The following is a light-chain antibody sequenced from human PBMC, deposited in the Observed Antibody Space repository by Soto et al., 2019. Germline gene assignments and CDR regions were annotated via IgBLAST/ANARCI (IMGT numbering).Light chain of an antibody. CDR1: QSVSSY. Sequence: EIVLTQSPATLSLSPGERATLSCRASQSVSSYFAWYQQKPGQAPRLLIYDASNRATGIPARFSGSGSGTDFTLTISSLEPEDFAVYYCQQRSNWPLTFGXGTKVDIK. J-gene: IGKJ1*01. V-gene: IGKV3-11*01. CDR2: DAS. CDR3: QQRSNWPLT.